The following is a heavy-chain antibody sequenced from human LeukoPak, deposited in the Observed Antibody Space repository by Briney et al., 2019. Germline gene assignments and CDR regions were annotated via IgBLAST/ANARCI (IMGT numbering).Heavy chain of an antibody. J-gene: IGHJ4*02. CDR1: GFTFSGFW. V-gene: IGHV3-7*01. CDR3: ARDKPRDSVAGSNFDY. CDR2: IKQDASEK. Sequence: GGSLRLSCAASGFTFSGFWMSWVRQAPGKGLEWVANIKQDASEKYYVDSVKGRFTISRDNAQTSLFLQMNSLRVEDTAVYYCARDKPRDSVAGSNFDYWGQGILVTVSS. D-gene: IGHD6-19*01.